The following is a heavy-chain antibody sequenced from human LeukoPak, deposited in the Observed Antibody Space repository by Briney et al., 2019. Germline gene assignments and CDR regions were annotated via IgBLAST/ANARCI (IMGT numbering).Heavy chain of an antibody. J-gene: IGHJ5*01. V-gene: IGHV3-30*03. CDR1: GFIFSSYG. CDR2: ISFDGSNK. D-gene: IGHD3-10*01. CDR3: ARARRSGGITMVRGVKDRGWFDS. Sequence: PGGSLRLSCAASGFIFSSYGMHWVRQTPGKGLEWVAVISFDGSNKYYADSVKGRFTISRDNSKNTLYLQMNSLRAEDTAVFYCARARRSGGITMVRGVKDRGWFDSWGQGILVTVSS.